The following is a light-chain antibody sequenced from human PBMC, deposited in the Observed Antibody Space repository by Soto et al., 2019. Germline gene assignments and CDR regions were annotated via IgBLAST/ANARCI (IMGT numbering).Light chain of an antibody. CDR3: SSYTLSSTWV. CDR1: SNDIGLYNY. Sequence: QSALTQPASVSGSPGQSITISCTGTSNDIGLYNYVSWYQQHPGKAPKLVIYEVTYRPSGVSDRFSGSKSDNTASLTISVLQAEDEADYYCSSYTLSSTWVFGGGTKVTVL. CDR2: EVT. J-gene: IGLJ3*02. V-gene: IGLV2-14*01.